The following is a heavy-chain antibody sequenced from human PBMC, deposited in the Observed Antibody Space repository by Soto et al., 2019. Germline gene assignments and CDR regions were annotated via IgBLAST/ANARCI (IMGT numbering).Heavy chain of an antibody. V-gene: IGHV3-30*03. CDR1: GFTFSSFG. D-gene: IGHD6-25*01. CDR2: ISADGSNK. Sequence: PGGSLRLSCAASGFTFSSFGLHWVRQAPGKGLEWVGVISADGSNKYYADSVKGRFAISRDNLKNTLYVQMNNLRLEDTAVYYCTRDRRPNSGWFDRWGRRTLVTVSS. J-gene: IGHJ5*02. CDR3: TRDRRPNSGWFDR.